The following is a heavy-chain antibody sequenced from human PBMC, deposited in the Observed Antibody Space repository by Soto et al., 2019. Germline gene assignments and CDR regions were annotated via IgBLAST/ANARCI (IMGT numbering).Heavy chain of an antibody. J-gene: IGHJ4*02. Sequence: EVQLVESGGGWAQPGRSLRLSCAASGFSFDDYAMHWVRQVPGKGLEWVSGISWNSGSIGYADSVKGRFTISRDNAKSSLYRDMTSLRADDRAIYHWAKDVGVDCGGGSCYTTWAPGTLVTVSS. CDR2: ISWNSGSI. CDR1: GFSFDDYA. V-gene: IGHV3-9*01. D-gene: IGHD2-15*01. CDR3: AKDVGVDCGGGSCYTT.